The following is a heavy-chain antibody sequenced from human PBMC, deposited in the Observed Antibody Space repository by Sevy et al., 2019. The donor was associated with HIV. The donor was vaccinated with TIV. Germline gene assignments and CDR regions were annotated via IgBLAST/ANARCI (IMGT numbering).Heavy chain of an antibody. CDR2: IKQDGSEK. CDR1: GFTFSSYW. Sequence: GGSLRLSCAASGFTFSSYWMSWVRQAPGKGLEWVANIKQDGSEKYYVDSVKGRFTISRDNAKNSLYLQMNSLRAEDTAVYYCARGSFTTMIVVPLYFWGQGTTVTVSS. J-gene: IGHJ6*02. D-gene: IGHD3-22*01. CDR3: ARGSFTTMIVVPLYF. V-gene: IGHV3-7*01.